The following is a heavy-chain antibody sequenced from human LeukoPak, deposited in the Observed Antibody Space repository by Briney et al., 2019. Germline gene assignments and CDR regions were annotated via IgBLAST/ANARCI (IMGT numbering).Heavy chain of an antibody. CDR1: GFTFSSYS. D-gene: IGHD3-3*01. V-gene: IGHV3-23*01. J-gene: IGHJ4*02. CDR2: ISGSGGST. CDR3: AKGGFLEWFH. Sequence: GGSLRLSCAASGFTFSSYSMNWVRQAPGKGLEWVSAISGSGGSTYYADSVKGRFTISRDNSKNTLYLQMNSLRAEDTAVYYCAKGGFLEWFHWGQGTLVTVSS.